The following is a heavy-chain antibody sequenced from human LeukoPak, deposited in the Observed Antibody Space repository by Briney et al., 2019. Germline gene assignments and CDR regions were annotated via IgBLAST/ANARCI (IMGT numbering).Heavy chain of an antibody. J-gene: IGHJ6*04. D-gene: IGHD3-22*01. V-gene: IGHV3-21*01. Sequence: PGGSLRLSCAASGFTFNSYTMNWVRQAPGKGLEWSSCVRKSSDYIYYADSVRGRFTISRDNAKNLVYLEMNSLRAEDTGVYYCAREEDSRAIRTSDGLDVWGEGTTVTVSP. CDR3: AREEDSRAIRTSDGLDV. CDR1: GFTFNSYT. CDR2: VRKSSDYI.